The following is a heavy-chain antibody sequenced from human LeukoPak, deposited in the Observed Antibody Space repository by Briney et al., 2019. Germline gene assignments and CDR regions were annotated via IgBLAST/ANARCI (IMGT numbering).Heavy chain of an antibody. J-gene: IGHJ5*02. CDR2: ISWNSVSI. V-gene: IGHV3-9*01. CDR3: ASCNRYSYGYHH. CDR1: GFTFDDYA. Sequence: GGSLRLSCAASGFTFDDYAMHWVRQAPGKGLEWVSGISWNSVSIAYADSVKGRFTISRDNAKNTLYLQMNSLRAEDTAVYYCASCNRYSYGYHHWGQGTLVTVSS. D-gene: IGHD5-18*01.